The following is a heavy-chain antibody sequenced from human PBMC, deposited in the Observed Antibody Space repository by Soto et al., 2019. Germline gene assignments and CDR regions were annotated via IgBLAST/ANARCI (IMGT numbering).Heavy chain of an antibody. D-gene: IGHD3-9*01. CDR1: GGSISSYY. J-gene: IGHJ6*04. Sequence: SETLSLTCTVSGGSISSYYWSWIRQPPGKGLEWIGYIYYSGSTNYNPSLKSRVTISVDTSKNQFSLKLSSVTAADTAVYYCARSAITIFWDFWGKGTTVTVSS. CDR2: IYYSGST. V-gene: IGHV4-59*01. CDR3: ARSAITIFWDF.